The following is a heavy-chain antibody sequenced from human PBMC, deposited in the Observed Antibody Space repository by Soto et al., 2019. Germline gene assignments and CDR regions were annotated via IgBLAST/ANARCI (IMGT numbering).Heavy chain of an antibody. CDR1: GGSISSSTYY. Sequence: SETLSLTCSVSGGSISSSTYYWGWMRQPPGKGLEWIACIYNSGSTYYNPSLKSRVTISVDRSKNQFSLKLSSVTAADTAVYYCARVPDRWGQGTLVTVSS. V-gene: IGHV4-39*07. D-gene: IGHD2-2*01. J-gene: IGHJ5*02. CDR2: IYNSGST. CDR3: ARVPDR.